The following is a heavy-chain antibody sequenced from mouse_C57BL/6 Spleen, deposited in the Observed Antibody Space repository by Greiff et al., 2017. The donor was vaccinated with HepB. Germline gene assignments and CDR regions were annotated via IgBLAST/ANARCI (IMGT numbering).Heavy chain of an antibody. CDR3: AQTGTSAWFAY. CDR2: IDPSDSYT. V-gene: IGHV1-69*01. CDR1: GYTFTSYW. D-gene: IGHD4-1*01. Sequence: QVQLQQPGAELVMPGASVKLSCKASGYTFTSYWMHWVKQRPGQGLEWIGEIDPSDSYTNYNQKFKGKSTLTVDKSSSTAYMQLSSLTSEDSAVYYCAQTGTSAWFAYWGQGTLVTVSA. J-gene: IGHJ3*01.